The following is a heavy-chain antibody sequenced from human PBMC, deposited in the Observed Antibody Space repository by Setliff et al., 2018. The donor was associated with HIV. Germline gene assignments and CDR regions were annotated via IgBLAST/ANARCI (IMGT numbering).Heavy chain of an antibody. V-gene: IGHV4-39*07. CDR1: GGSISSSSYY. CDR3: VRDRSYGYWYFDL. CDR2: ISYSGNT. J-gene: IGHJ2*01. D-gene: IGHD4-17*01. Sequence: SETLSLTCTVSGGSISSSSYYWGWIRQPPGKGLEWVGDISYSGNTYYNPSLKSRVTISLDTSKNQFSLKLISVTAADTAVYYCVRDRSYGYWYFDLWGRGTLVTVSS.